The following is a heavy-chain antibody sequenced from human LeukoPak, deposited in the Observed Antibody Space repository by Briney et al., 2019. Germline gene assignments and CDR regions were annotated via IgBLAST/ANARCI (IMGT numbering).Heavy chain of an antibody. D-gene: IGHD2-21*02. J-gene: IGHJ2*01. V-gene: IGHV4-34*01. CDR2: INHSGST. CDR3: ARGGHIVVVTATFRGWYFDL. Sequence: PSETLSLTCTVSGASINNYYWSWIRQPPGKGLEWIGEINHSGSTNYNPSLKSRVTISVDTSKNQFSLKLSSVTAADTAVYYCARGGHIVVVTATFRGWYFDLWGRGTLVTVSS. CDR1: GASINNYY.